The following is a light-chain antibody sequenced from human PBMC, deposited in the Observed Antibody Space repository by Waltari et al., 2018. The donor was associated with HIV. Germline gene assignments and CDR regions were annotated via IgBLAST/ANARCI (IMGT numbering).Light chain of an antibody. CDR2: GAS. V-gene: IGKV3-20*01. Sequence: DIVLTQSPGTLSLSPGERATLSCRASQSVSSSYLAWYQQKSGQAPRLLIYGASSRAAGIPDRFSGSGSGTDFSLIIRRLEPEDFAVYFCQQYATASFTFGPGTKVDIK. CDR1: QSVSSSY. CDR3: QQYATASFT. J-gene: IGKJ3*01.